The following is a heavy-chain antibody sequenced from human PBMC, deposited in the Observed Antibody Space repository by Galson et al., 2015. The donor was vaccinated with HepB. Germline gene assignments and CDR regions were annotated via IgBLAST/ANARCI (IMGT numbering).Heavy chain of an antibody. J-gene: IGHJ5*02. CDR1: GYSFTSYW. CDR3: ARPLNNYYGSGSYWRGGWFDP. Sequence: QSGAEVKKPGESLKISCKGSGYSFTSYWIGWVRQMPGKGLEWMGIIYPGDSDTRYSPSFQGQVTISADKSISTAYLQWTSLKASDTAMYYCARPLNNYYGSGSYWRGGWFDPWGQGTLVTVSS. D-gene: IGHD3-10*01. CDR2: IYPGDSDT. V-gene: IGHV5-51*01.